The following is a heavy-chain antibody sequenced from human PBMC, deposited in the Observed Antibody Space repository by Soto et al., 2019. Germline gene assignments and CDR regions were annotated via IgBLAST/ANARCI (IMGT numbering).Heavy chain of an antibody. CDR2: MNPNSGNT. V-gene: IGHV1-8*01. CDR3: ARVNAGLGALEY. CDR1: GYTFTSYD. J-gene: IGHJ4*02. Sequence: QVQLVQSGAEVKKPGASVKVSCKASGYTFTSYDINWVRQATGQGLEWMGWMNPNSGNTGYAQKSQGRVTMTRNTSINTAYMELSSLRSEDTAVYYCARVNAGLGALEYWSQGTLVTVSS. D-gene: IGHD3-3*01.